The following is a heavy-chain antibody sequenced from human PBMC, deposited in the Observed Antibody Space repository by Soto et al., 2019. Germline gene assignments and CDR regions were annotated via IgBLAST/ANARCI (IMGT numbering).Heavy chain of an antibody. Sequence: EVQLVESGGGLVQPGGSLRLSCAASGFTFSSYSMNWVRQAPGKGLEWVSYISSSSSTIYYADSVKGRFTISRDNAKNSLYLQMNSLRDEDTAVYYCARDLHYDYGDPIDAFDIWGQGTMVTVSS. CDR2: ISSSSSTI. J-gene: IGHJ3*02. D-gene: IGHD4-17*01. V-gene: IGHV3-48*02. CDR3: ARDLHYDYGDPIDAFDI. CDR1: GFTFSSYS.